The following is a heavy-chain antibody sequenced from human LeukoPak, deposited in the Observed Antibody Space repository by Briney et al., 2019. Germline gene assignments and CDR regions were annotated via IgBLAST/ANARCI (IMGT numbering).Heavy chain of an antibody. CDR3: AREAYYGSGSYAY. D-gene: IGHD3-10*01. V-gene: IGHV1-18*01. CDR1: GYTFTNFG. J-gene: IGHJ4*02. CDR2: ISAHNGNT. Sequence: GASVKVSCKASGYTFTNFGITWLREVPGQGLEWMGWISAHNGNTIYAEKFQGRVTMTTDTSTNTIYMEMRSLRSDDTAIYYCAREAYYGSGSYAYWGQGTLVRVSS.